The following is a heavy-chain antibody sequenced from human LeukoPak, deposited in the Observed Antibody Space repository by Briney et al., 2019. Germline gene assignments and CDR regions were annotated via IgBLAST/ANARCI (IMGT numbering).Heavy chain of an antibody. CDR2: ISSSSSYI. CDR3: ARGVGATMVFDY. V-gene: IGHV3-21*01. D-gene: IGHD1-26*01. Sequence: GGSLRLSCAASGFTFSSYSMNWVRQAPGKGLEWVSSISSSSSYIYYADSVKGRFTISRGNAKNSLYLQMNSLRAEDTAVYYCARGVGATMVFDYWGQGTLVTVSS. J-gene: IGHJ4*02. CDR1: GFTFSSYS.